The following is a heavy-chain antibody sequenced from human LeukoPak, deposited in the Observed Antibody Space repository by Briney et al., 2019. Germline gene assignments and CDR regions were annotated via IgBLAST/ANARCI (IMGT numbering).Heavy chain of an antibody. CDR3: ARDSGTTGEVKFDP. CDR1: GDSIIGYY. D-gene: IGHD3-10*01. Sequence: SETLSLTCSVSGDSIIGYYWGWIRQPPGKGLEWIGNIYYTGNTYYNSSLKSRVTMSVDTSKNQFSLKLSSVTAADTAVYYCARDSGTTGEVKFDPWGQGTLVTVSS. CDR2: IYYTGNT. J-gene: IGHJ5*02. V-gene: IGHV4-39*07.